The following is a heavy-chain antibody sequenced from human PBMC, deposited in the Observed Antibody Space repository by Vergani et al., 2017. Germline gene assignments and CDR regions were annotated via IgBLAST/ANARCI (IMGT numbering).Heavy chain of an antibody. J-gene: IGHJ4*02. V-gene: IGHV3-30*02. CDR3: VKDHPLFDE. CDR2: IHKDGIDK. CDR1: GFPFSTYG. Sequence: QVQPVESGGGVFQPGESPRLSCAASGFPFSTYGMHWVRQASGKGLEWVAFIHKDGIDKFYADSVRGRFTIPRDISKNTLYLEMNSLSAEDTALYHCVKDHPLFDEWGRGTLVSVS.